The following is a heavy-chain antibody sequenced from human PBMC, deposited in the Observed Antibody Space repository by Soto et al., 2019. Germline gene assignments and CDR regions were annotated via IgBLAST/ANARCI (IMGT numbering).Heavy chain of an antibody. D-gene: IGHD2-15*01. CDR3: ARTGYYCNGGSCYSLRYYYYGMDV. CDR1: GGSFSGYY. J-gene: IGHJ6*02. Sequence: SETLSLTCAVYGGSFSGYYWSWIRQPPGKGLEWIGEINHSGSTNYNPSLKSRVTISVDTSKNQFSLKLSSVTAADTAVYYCARTGYYCNGGSCYSLRYYYYGMDVWGQGTTVTVSS. V-gene: IGHV4-34*01. CDR2: INHSGST.